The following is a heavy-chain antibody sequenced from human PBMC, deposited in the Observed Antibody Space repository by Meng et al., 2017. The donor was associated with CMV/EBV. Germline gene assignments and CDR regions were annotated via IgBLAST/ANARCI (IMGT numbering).Heavy chain of an antibody. CDR1: GFTTSSNY. V-gene: IGHV3-53*01. CDR3: ARWDIVTTFRKDYYYYGMDV. Sequence: ETLSLTCAASGFTTSSNYMTWVRQAPGKGLEWVSLIYSGGSTYYADSVKGRFTISRDNSKNTLFLQMNSLRAEDTAVYYCARWDIVTTFRKDYYYYGMDVWGQGTTVTVSS. J-gene: IGHJ6*02. CDR2: IYSGGST. D-gene: IGHD5-12*01.